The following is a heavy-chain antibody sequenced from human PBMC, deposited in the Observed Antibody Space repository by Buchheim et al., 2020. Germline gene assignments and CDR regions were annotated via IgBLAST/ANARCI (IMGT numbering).Heavy chain of an antibody. CDR2: IKQDGSEK. Sequence: EVQLVESGGGLVQPGGSLRLSCAASGFTFSSYWMSWVRQAPGKGLEWVANIKQDGSEKYYVDSVKGRFTISRDNSKNTLYLQMNSLRAEDTAVYYCARGSYSSSWSEIYYYYGMDVWGQGTT. V-gene: IGHV3-7*01. CDR1: GFTFSSYW. J-gene: IGHJ6*02. D-gene: IGHD6-13*01. CDR3: ARGSYSSSWSEIYYYYGMDV.